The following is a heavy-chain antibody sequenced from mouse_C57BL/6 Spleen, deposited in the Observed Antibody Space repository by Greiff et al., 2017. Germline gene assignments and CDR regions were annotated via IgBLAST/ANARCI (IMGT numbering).Heavy chain of an antibody. CDR3: SRGRPFAY. CDR2: ISYDGSN. V-gene: IGHV3-6*01. J-gene: IGHJ3*01. CDR1: GYSITSGYY. Sequence: DVQLQESGPGLVKPSQSLSLSCSVTGYSITSGYYWNWIRQFPGNKLEWMGYISYDGSNNYNPSLKNRISITRDTSKNQLFLKLNSVTAEDTATYYCSRGRPFAYWGQGTLVTVSA.